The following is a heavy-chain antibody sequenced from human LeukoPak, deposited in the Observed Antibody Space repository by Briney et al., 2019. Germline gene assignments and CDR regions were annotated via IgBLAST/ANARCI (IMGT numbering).Heavy chain of an antibody. J-gene: IGHJ5*02. V-gene: IGHV3-21*01. CDR3: VRDHRYCSSTSCYPWFDP. D-gene: IGHD2-2*01. CDR1: GFTFSRYS. Sequence: GGSLRLSCAASGFTFSRYSMNWVRQAPGKGLEWVSSISSSSSYIYYADSLKGRFTISRDNAKNSLYLQMNSLRAEDTAVYYCVRDHRYCSSTSCYPWFDPWGQGTLVTVSS. CDR2: ISSSSSYI.